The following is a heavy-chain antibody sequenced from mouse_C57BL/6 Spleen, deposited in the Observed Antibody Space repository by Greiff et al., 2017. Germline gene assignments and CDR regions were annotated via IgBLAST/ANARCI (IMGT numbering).Heavy chain of an antibody. V-gene: IGHV7-3*01. J-gene: IGHJ4*01. Sequence: EVKVVESGGGLVQPGGSLSLSCAASGFTFTDYYMSWVRQPPGKALEWLGFIRNKANGYTTEYSASVKGRFTISRDNSQSILYLQMNALRAEDSATYYCARSNGYAMDYWGQGTSVTVSS. CDR3: ARSNGYAMDY. CDR1: GFTFTDYY. CDR2: IRNKANGYTT.